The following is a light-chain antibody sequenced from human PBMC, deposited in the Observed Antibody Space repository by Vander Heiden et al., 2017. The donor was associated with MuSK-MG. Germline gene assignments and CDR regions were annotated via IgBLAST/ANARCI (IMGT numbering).Light chain of an antibody. CDR3: AACDDSLNGWV. CDR1: SSNIGINT. V-gene: IGLV1-44*01. CDR2: SNN. Sequence: QSVRTQPPSASGTPGQGVTISCPGSSSNIGINTVNWYQQLPGTAPKLLIYSNNQRPSGVPDRFSGSKSGTSASLAIGGLQSEDEADYYCAACDDSLNGWVFGGGTKLTVL. J-gene: IGLJ3*02.